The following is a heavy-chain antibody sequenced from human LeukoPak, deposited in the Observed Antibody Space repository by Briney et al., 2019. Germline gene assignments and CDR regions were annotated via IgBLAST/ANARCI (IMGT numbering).Heavy chain of an antibody. D-gene: IGHD3-10*01. CDR1: GGSFSGYY. CDR2: INHSGST. J-gene: IGHJ4*02. Sequence: PSETLSLTCAVYGGSFSGYYWSWIRQPPGKGLEWIGEINHSGSTNYNPSLKSRVTISVDTSKNQFSLKLSSVTAADTAVYYCARDTYYYGSGSYQYYFDYWGQETLVTVSS. V-gene: IGHV4-34*01. CDR3: ARDTYYYGSGSYQYYFDY.